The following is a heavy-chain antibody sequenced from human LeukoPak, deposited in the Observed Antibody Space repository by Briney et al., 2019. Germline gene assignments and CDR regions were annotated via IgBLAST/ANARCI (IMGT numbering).Heavy chain of an antibody. CDR1: AFTFSSYC. CDR3: AKDGRSSGWYDIDYFDY. D-gene: IGHD6-19*01. Sequence: SLSLARAVYAFTFSSYCMEWDSQAPGKGLEWEAAIPSDGSNKYYADSVKGRFTISRDNSKNTLYLQMNSLRAEDTAVYYCAKDGRSSGWYDIDYFDYWGQGTLVTVSS. V-gene: IGHV3-30*19. CDR2: IPSDGSNK. J-gene: IGHJ4*02.